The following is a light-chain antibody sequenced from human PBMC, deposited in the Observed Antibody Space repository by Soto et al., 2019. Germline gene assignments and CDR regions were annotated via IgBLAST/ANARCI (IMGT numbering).Light chain of an antibody. CDR3: QHSYSSPPWT. CDR1: QSISTY. V-gene: IGKV1-39*01. J-gene: IGKJ1*01. Sequence: DIQMTQSPSSLSASVGDRVTISCRASQSISTYLNWYQQKPGTAPKRLIYRASSVKSGVPPRFSGSGSGRDFTLTISSLRPEDIATYFCQHSYSSPPWTFGQGTKVEVK. CDR2: RAS.